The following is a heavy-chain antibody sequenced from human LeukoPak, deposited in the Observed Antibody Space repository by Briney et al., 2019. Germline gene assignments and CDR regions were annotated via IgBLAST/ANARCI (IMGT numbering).Heavy chain of an antibody. J-gene: IGHJ4*02. CDR3: ARERPTMVRGVIIKPFDY. CDR1: GFTFSTYW. D-gene: IGHD3-10*01. V-gene: IGHV3-7*04. Sequence: GGSLRLSCAASGFTFSTYWMSWVRQAPGKGREGLANIKQGGSEKYYVDSVKGRFTISRDNAKNSLYLQMNSLRAEDTAVYYCARERPTMVRGVIIKPFDYWGQGTLVTVSS. CDR2: IKQGGSEK.